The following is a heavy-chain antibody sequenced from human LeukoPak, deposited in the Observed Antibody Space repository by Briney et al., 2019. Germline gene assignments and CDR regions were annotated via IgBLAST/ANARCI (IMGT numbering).Heavy chain of an antibody. CDR3: ARERVPPYYYYGMDV. CDR2: ISAYNGNT. D-gene: IGHD4/OR15-4a*01. CDR1: GYTFTSYG. V-gene: IGHV1-18*01. J-gene: IGHJ6*02. Sequence: ASVKVSCKASGYTFTSYGISWVRQAPGQGLEWMGWISAYNGNTNYAQKLQGRVTMTTDTSTSTAYMELSSLRSEDTAVYYCARERVPPYYYYGMDVWGQGTTVTVSS.